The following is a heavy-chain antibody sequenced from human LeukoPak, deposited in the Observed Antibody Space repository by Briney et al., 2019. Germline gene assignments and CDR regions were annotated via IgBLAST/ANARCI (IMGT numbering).Heavy chain of an antibody. J-gene: IGHJ3*02. CDR2: IYYSGST. Sequence: SQTLSLTCTVSGGSISSGDYYWSWIRQPPGKGLEWIGYIYYSGSTYYNPSLKSRVTISVDTSKNQFSLKLSSVTAADTAVYYCARDSPYDSSGPTAFDIWGQGTMVTVSS. CDR1: GGSISSGDYY. CDR3: ARDSPYDSSGPTAFDI. V-gene: IGHV4-30-4*01. D-gene: IGHD3-22*01.